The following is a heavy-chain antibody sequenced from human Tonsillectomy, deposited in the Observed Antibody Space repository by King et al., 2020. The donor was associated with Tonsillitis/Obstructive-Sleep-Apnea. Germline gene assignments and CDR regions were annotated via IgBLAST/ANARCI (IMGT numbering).Heavy chain of an antibody. Sequence: VQLVESGGGLVQPGGSLRLSCAASGFTVSSNYMSWVRQAPGKGLEWVSVIYSGGSTYYADPVKGRFTISRDNYKNTLYLQMNSLRAEDTAVYYCASDRGMAAAFYWGQGTLVTVSS. V-gene: IGHV3-66*01. CDR2: IYSGGST. CDR3: ASDRGMAAAFY. CDR1: GFTVSSNY. J-gene: IGHJ4*02. D-gene: IGHD6-13*01.